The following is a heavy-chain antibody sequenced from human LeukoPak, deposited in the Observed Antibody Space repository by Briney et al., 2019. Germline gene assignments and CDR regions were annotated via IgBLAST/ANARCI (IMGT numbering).Heavy chain of an antibody. V-gene: IGHV4-59*08. CDR2: IYYSGST. D-gene: IGHD4-17*01. CDR1: GGSISSYY. Sequence: SETLSLTCSVSGGSISSYYWSWIRQPPGKGLEWIGYIYYSGSTNYNPSLKSRVTISVDTSKNQFSLKLSSVTAADTAVYYCTRLATVTTYGIDYWGQGTLVTVSS. J-gene: IGHJ4*02. CDR3: TRLATVTTYGIDY.